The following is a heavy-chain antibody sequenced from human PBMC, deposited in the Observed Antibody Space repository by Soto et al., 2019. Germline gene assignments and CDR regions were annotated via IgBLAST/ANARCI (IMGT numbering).Heavy chain of an antibody. CDR1: GFTFSSYS. V-gene: IGHV3-21*01. D-gene: IGHD1-26*01. CDR3: ARDRVSYYVNYKYYGMDV. Sequence: PGGSLRLSCAASGFTFSSYSFNWVRQVPGKGLEWVSSIDSSSDYIFYAESLKGRFTISRDNARNSLYLQMNGLRAEDTAVYYCARDRVSYYVNYKYYGMDVWGQGTTVTVSS. J-gene: IGHJ6*02. CDR2: IDSSSDYI.